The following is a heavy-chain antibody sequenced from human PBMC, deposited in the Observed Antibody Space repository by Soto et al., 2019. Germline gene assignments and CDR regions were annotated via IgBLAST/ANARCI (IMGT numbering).Heavy chain of an antibody. V-gene: IGHV1-69*02. CDR2: IFPLTDIP. J-gene: IGHJ4*02. CDR3: ARGPLVVLNYFES. Sequence: QVQLVRSGTEVKKPGSSVKVSCKASGGTFRNYPINWVRQAPGQGLEWMGSIFPLTDIPDYAQNFQARLTISADKSTSTDCMELSSLTSDDTAMYFCARGPLVVLNYFESWGQGTLVTVSS. CDR1: GGTFRNYP.